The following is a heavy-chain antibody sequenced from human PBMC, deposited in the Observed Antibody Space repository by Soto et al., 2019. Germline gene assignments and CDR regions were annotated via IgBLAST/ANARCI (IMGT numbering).Heavy chain of an antibody. CDR2: ISGSGGST. CDR1: RFTFSSYA. D-gene: IGHD2-15*01. J-gene: IGHJ4*02. V-gene: IGHV3-23*01. Sequence: PGGSLRLSCAASRFTFSSYAMSWVRQAPGKGLEWVSAISGSGGSTYYADSVKGRFTISRDNSKNTLYLQMNSLRAEDTAVYYCAKGVRPRGHTAGGYWGQGTLVTVSS. CDR3: AKGVRPRGHTAGGY.